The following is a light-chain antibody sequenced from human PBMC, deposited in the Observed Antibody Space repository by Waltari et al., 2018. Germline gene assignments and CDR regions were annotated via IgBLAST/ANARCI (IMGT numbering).Light chain of an antibody. CDR1: QDISNY. V-gene: IGKV1-12*01. CDR2: AAS. CDR3: QQGNNFPPT. J-gene: IGKJ1*01. Sequence: DIQMTPSPSSVSASLGDSVPITGRASQDISNYLAWYQQKPGNAPKFLIYAASTLQSGVPSRFSGSGSGTEFTLTISGLQPEDFATYFCQQGNNFPPTFGQGTEVEL.